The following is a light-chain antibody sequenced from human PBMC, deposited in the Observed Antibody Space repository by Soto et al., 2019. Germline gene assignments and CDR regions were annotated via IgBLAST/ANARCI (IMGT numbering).Light chain of an antibody. Sequence: DIQLTQSPSFLSASVGDRVTVSCRASQDISTSLAWFQQKAGKVPQLLVYPASTLQDGVPSRFSGSGSGTYLTLTINNXQAEDFATYYCQHLRTYPFSFGQGTKVDIK. CDR2: PAS. CDR3: QHLRTYPFS. V-gene: IGKV1-9*01. CDR1: QDISTS. J-gene: IGKJ2*03.